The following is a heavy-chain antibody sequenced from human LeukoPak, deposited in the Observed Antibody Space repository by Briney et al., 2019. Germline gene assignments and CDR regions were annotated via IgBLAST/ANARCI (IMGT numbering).Heavy chain of an antibody. Sequence: SETLSLTCTVSGGSISSSSNYWGWIRQPPGKGLEWIGSIYYSGSTYYNPSLKSRVTISVDTSKNQFSLKLSSVTAADTAVYYCARGTGVPAFDIWGQGTMVTVSS. CDR3: ARGTGVPAFDI. J-gene: IGHJ3*02. CDR1: GGSISSSSNY. CDR2: IYYSGST. V-gene: IGHV4-39*07. D-gene: IGHD1/OR15-1a*01.